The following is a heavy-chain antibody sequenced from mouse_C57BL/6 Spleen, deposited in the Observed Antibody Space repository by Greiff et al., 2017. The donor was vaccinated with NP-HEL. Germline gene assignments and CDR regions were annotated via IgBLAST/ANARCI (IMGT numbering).Heavy chain of an antibody. J-gene: IGHJ2*01. V-gene: IGHV1-50*01. CDR3: ARLTGTGFDY. CDR2: IDPSDSYT. D-gene: IGHD4-1*01. CDR1: GYTFTSYW. Sequence: VQLQQPGAELVKPGASVKLSCKASGYTFTSYWMQWVKQRPGQGLEWIGEIDPSDSYTNYNQKFKGKATLTVDTSSSPAYMQLSSLTSEDSAVYYCARLTGTGFDYWGQGTTLTVSS.